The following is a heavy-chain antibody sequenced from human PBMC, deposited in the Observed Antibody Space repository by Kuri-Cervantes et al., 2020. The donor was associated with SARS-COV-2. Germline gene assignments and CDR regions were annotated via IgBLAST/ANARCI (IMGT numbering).Heavy chain of an antibody. V-gene: IGHV4-38-2*01. CDR3: ARFTEYSNSLLDY. J-gene: IGHJ4*02. CDR1: SYSISSGYY. Sequence: SETLSLTCAVSSYSISSGYYWGWIRQPPGKGLEWIGSIYHSGSTYYNPSLKSRVTISVDTSKNQFSLKLSSVTAADTAVYYFARFTEYSNSLLDYWGQGTLVTVSS. CDR2: IYHSGST. D-gene: IGHD6-6*01.